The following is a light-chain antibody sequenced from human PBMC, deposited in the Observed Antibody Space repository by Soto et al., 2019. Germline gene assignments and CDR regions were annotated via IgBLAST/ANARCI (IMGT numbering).Light chain of an antibody. CDR1: QGISSW. Sequence: DIQMTQSPSSVSASVGDRVTITCRASQGISSWLAWYQHKPGKAPKLLIYAASSLQSGVPSRFSGSGSGTDFTLTNSSLQPEDFGTYYCQQANSFPRTFGQGTRLEIK. J-gene: IGKJ5*01. V-gene: IGKV1-12*01. CDR2: AAS. CDR3: QQANSFPRT.